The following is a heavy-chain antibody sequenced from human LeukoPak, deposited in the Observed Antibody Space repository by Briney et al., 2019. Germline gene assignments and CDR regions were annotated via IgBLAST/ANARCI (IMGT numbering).Heavy chain of an antibody. CDR3: AKTYYYDSSGYGGDAFDI. V-gene: IGHV3-30-3*02. CDR1: GFTFSSYA. D-gene: IGHD3-22*01. CDR2: ISYDGSNK. J-gene: IGHJ3*02. Sequence: GGSLKLSCAASGFTFSSYAMHWVRQAPGKGLEWVAVISYDGSNKYYADSVKGRFTISRDNSKNTLYLQMNSLRAEDTAVYYCAKTYYYDSSGYGGDAFDIWGQGTMVTVSS.